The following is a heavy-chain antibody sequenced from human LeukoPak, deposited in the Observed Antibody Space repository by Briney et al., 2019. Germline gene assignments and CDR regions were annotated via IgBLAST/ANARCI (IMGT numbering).Heavy chain of an antibody. CDR2: INHSEST. J-gene: IGHJ6*03. Sequence: SSETLSLTCAVYGGSFSGHYWSWICQPPGKGLEWIGEINHSESTKYNPSLKSRVTVSVDTSKNRFSLKVSSVTAADTAVYYCARGAGGQQLVLNYYYYMDVWGKGTTVTVSS. D-gene: IGHD6-13*01. V-gene: IGHV4-34*01. CDR1: GGSFSGHY. CDR3: ARGAGGQQLVLNYYYYMDV.